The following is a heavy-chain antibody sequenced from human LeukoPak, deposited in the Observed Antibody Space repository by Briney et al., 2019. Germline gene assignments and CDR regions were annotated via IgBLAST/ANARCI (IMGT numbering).Heavy chain of an antibody. Sequence: PGRSLRLSCAASGFTFSSYAMHWVRQAPGKGLERVAVISYDGSNKYYADSVKGRFTISRDNSKHTLYLQMNSLRAEDTAVYYCARPLGYYDSSVPYWGQGTLVTVSS. CDR2: ISYDGSNK. D-gene: IGHD3-22*01. CDR1: GFTFSSYA. CDR3: ARPLGYYDSSVPY. V-gene: IGHV3-30*04. J-gene: IGHJ4*02.